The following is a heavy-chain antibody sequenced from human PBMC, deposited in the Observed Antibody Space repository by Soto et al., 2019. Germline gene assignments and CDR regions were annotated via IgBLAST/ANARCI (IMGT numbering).Heavy chain of an antibody. Sequence: GESLKISCKGSGYSFTSYWIGWVRQMPGKGLEWMGIIYPGDSDTRYSPSFQGQITISADKSISTAYLQWSSLKASDTAMYYCARTAAAGKYYYGVDVWGQGTTVTVSS. CDR1: GYSFTSYW. D-gene: IGHD6-13*01. V-gene: IGHV5-51*01. CDR3: ARTAAAGKYYYGVDV. CDR2: IYPGDSDT. J-gene: IGHJ6*02.